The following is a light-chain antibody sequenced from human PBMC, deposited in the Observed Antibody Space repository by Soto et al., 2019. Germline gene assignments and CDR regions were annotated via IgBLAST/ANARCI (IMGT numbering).Light chain of an antibody. V-gene: IGKV3-20*01. Sequence: DIVMTQSPATLSVSPGERATLSCRASQSVSSNLAWYQQKPGQAPRLLIYGASSRATGITDRFSGSGSGTDFTLTISRLEPEDFAVYSCQQYGNSPQTFGQGTK. CDR1: QSVSSN. CDR2: GAS. J-gene: IGKJ1*01. CDR3: QQYGNSPQT.